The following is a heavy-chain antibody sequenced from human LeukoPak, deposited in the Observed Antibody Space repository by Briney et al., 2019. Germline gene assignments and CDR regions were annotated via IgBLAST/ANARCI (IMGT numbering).Heavy chain of an antibody. J-gene: IGHJ6*03. D-gene: IGHD2-2*02. CDR2: INPNSGGT. CDR1: GYTFTGYY. Sequence: ASVKVSCKASGYTFTGYYMHWVRQAPGQGLEWMGWINPNSGGTNYAQKFQGRVTMTRDTSISTAYMELSRLRSEDTAVYYCATPLPRYCSSTSCYTSYYYMDVWGKGTTVTVSS. CDR3: ATPLPRYCSSTSCYTSYYYMDV. V-gene: IGHV1-2*02.